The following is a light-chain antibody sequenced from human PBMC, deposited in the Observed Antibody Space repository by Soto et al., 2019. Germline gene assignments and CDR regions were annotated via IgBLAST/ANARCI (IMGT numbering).Light chain of an antibody. CDR1: SSNIGSNT. CDR3: AAWDDTLNGHVA. V-gene: IGLV1-44*01. CDR2: SNN. Sequence: QAVVTQPPSACGTPGQRVTISCSGSSSNIGSNTVNWYQQLPGTAPKLLIYSNNQRPSGVPDRFSGSKSGTSASLAISGLQSEDEADYYCAAWDDTLNGHVAFGGGTQLTVL. J-gene: IGLJ2*01.